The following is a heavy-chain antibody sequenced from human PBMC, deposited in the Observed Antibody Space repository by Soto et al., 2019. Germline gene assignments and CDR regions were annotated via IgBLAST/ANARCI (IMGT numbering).Heavy chain of an antibody. CDR2: IDPSDSYT. CDR3: SRDSSAQFDH. D-gene: IGHD6-19*01. CDR1: GYSFTSYW. V-gene: IGHV5-10-1*01. J-gene: IGHJ5*02. Sequence: GESLKISCKGSGYSFTSYWITWVRQMPGKGLEWMGRIDPSDSYTNYSPSFQGHVTISADKSISTAYLQWSTLRASDTAMYYCSRDSSAQFDHWGQGTLVTVSS.